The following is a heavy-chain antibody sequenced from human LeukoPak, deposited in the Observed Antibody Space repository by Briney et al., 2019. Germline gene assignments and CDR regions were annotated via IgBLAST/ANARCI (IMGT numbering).Heavy chain of an antibody. Sequence: PSETLSLTCTVSGGSVSSGSYYWSWIRQPPGKGLEWSGYIYYSGSTNYNPSLKSRVTISVNTSKNQFSLKLSSVTAADTAVYYCARGGKYYYVNWFDPWGQGTLVTVSS. J-gene: IGHJ5*02. CDR2: IYYSGST. V-gene: IGHV4-61*01. CDR1: GGSVSSGSYY. CDR3: ARGGKYYYVNWFDP. D-gene: IGHD3-10*02.